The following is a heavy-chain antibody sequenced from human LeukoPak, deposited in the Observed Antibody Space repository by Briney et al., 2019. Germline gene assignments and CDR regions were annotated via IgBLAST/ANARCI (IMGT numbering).Heavy chain of an antibody. CDR3: VLRGAVSAADF. CDR2: ISSSGSPI. V-gene: IGHV3-48*03. D-gene: IGHD6-19*01. CDR1: GFTFSSYE. Sequence: GGSLRLSCAASGFTFSSYEMNWVRQAPGKGLEWVSYISSSGSPIYYADSVEGRFTISRDNAKNSLYLQMNSLRAEDTAVYYCVLRGAVSAADFWGQGTLVTVSS. J-gene: IGHJ4*02.